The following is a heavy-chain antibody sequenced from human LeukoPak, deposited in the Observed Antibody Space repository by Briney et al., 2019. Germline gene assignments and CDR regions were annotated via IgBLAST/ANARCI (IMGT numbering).Heavy chain of an antibody. V-gene: IGHV3-23*01. CDR2: ISGSGGST. CDR1: GFTFSSYA. CDR3: AKDPGDYSNYNWFDP. J-gene: IGHJ5*02. D-gene: IGHD4-4*01. Sequence: GGSLRLSCAASGFTFSSYAMSWVRQAPGKGLEWVSAISGSGGSTYYADSVKGRFTISRDNSKNTLYLQMNSLRAEDTAVYYCAKDPGDYSNYNWFDPWGQGTLVTVSS.